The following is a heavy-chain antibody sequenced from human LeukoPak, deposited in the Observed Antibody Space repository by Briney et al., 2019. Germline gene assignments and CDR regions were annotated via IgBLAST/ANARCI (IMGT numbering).Heavy chain of an antibody. V-gene: IGHV4-59*02. J-gene: IGHJ6*03. Sequence: SETLSPTCTVSGGSVSSHQWSWIRQPPGKGLEWIGYIYYSGSTNYNPSLKSRFTISIGTSNNRFSLKLSSVTAADTAVYYCARGVLTTVSYYMDVWGNGTTVTVSS. CDR2: IYYSGST. D-gene: IGHD4-11*01. CDR3: ARGVLTTVSYYMDV. CDR1: GGSVSSHQ.